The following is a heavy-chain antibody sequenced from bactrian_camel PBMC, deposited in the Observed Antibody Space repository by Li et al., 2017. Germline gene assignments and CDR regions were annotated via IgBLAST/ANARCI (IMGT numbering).Heavy chain of an antibody. CDR2: ADADRRT. Sequence: HVQLVESGGGSVQAGGSLILSCTFSGATYSRRCMAWFRQVPGKGREAVAAADADRRTIYGDFVEGRFTTDRDNARNILYLQMHSLKPEDTAMYYCAARSVGWCPLFEHWLGKRAYTPGGYFTNWGQGTQVTVSS. CDR3: AARSVGWCPLFEHWLGKRAYTPGGYFTN. CDR1: GATYSRRC. V-gene: IGHV3S9*01. J-gene: IGHJ4*01. D-gene: IGHD1*01.